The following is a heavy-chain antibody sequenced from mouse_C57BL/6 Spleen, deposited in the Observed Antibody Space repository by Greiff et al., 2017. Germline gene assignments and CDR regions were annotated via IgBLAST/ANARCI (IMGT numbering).Heavy chain of an antibody. J-gene: IGHJ3*01. CDR3: TSPRGDSSGYAFAY. V-gene: IGHV1-15*01. Sequence: QVQLQQSGAELVRPGASVTLSCKASGYTFTDYEMHWVKQTPVHGLEWIGAIDPETGGTAYNQKFKGKAILTADKSSSTAYMELRSLTSEDSAVYYCTSPRGDSSGYAFAYWGQGTLVTVSA. D-gene: IGHD3-2*02. CDR1: GYTFTDYE. CDR2: IDPETGGT.